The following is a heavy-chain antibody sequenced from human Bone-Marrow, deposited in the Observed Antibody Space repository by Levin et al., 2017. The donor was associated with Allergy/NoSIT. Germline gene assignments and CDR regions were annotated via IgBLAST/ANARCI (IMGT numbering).Heavy chain of an antibody. CDR2: IYQSGST. J-gene: IGHJ3*02. CDR1: GGSISSGGYS. V-gene: IGHV4-30-2*01. D-gene: IGHD1-26*01. CDR3: ARGHSRAFDI. Sequence: SETLSLTCAVSGGSISSGGYSWSWIRQPPGKGLEWIGSIYQSGSTYYNSSLKSRVTISVDRSKNQFSLKLSSVTAADTAVYYCARGHSRAFDIWGQGTMVTVSS.